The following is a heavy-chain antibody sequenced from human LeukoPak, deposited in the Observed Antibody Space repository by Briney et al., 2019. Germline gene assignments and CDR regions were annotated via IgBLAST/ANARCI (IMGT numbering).Heavy chain of an antibody. CDR1: GFTFSSYV. D-gene: IGHD3-16*01. J-gene: IGHJ4*02. Sequence: PGGSLRLSCAASGFTFSSYVMSWVRQAPGKGLEWVASISGNSTYIHYADSVKGRFTISRDNARNSLFLQMNSLRAEDTAIYYCASDGGNYFDYWGQGTLVTVSS. V-gene: IGHV3-21*01. CDR3: ASDGGNYFDY. CDR2: ISGNSTYI.